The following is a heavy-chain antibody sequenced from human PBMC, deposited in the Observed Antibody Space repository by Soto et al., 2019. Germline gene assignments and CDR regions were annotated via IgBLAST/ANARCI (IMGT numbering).Heavy chain of an antibody. J-gene: IGHJ6*03. Sequence: GGSLRLSCAASGFTFSSYSMNWVRQAPGKGLEWVSYISSSSSTIYYADSVKGRFTISRDNAKNSLYLQMNSLRAEDTAVYYCARDLGYCSSTSCQQVYYMDVWGKGTTVTVSS. CDR2: ISSSSSTI. CDR3: ARDLGYCSSTSCQQVYYMDV. V-gene: IGHV3-48*01. D-gene: IGHD2-2*01. CDR1: GFTFSSYS.